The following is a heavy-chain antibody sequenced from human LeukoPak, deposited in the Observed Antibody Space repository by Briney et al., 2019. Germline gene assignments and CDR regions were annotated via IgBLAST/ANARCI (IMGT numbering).Heavy chain of an antibody. Sequence: GASVKVSCKASGYTFTYYYIHWVRQAPGQGLEWMGWINPNSGGTNYAQKFQGRVTMTRDTSISTAYMELSRLRSDDTAVFYCARGDSGYCSGGTCYPVGVYWGQGTLVTVSS. J-gene: IGHJ4*02. CDR2: INPNSGGT. CDR1: GYTFTYYY. CDR3: ARGDSGYCSGGTCYPVGVY. V-gene: IGHV1-2*02. D-gene: IGHD2-15*01.